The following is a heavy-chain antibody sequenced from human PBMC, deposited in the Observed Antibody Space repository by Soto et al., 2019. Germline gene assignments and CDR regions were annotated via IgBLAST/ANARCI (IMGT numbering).Heavy chain of an antibody. CDR2: ISSGGGTI. CDR1: GFTFSNYE. Sequence: GGSLRLSCAASGFTFSNYEMNWVRQAPGKGLEWVSYISSGGGTIYYADSVKGRFTISRDNAKSSLYLQMNNLRAEDTAVYYCARGLGYCSGGSCYLYYFDYWGQGALVTVSS. V-gene: IGHV3-48*03. CDR3: ARGLGYCSGGSCYLYYFDY. J-gene: IGHJ4*02. D-gene: IGHD2-15*01.